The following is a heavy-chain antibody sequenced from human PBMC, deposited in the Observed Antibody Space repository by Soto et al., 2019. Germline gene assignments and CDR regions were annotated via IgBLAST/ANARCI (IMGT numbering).Heavy chain of an antibody. Sequence: SETLSLTCTVSGASIKSTDYYWSWIRQAPGKGLEWIGYVYYTGSTYYNPSLMSRLTISVDTSKNQFSLKLTSVTAAETAVYYCVRTAREGAVAPHWFDRWAREPRSPSPQ. CDR3: VRTAREGAVAPHWFDR. J-gene: IGHJ5*02. CDR2: VYYTGST. D-gene: IGHD2-21*02. CDR1: GASIKSTDYY. V-gene: IGHV4-30-4*01.